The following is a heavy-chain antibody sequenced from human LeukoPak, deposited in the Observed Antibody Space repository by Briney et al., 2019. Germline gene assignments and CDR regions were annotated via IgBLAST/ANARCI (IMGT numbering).Heavy chain of an antibody. CDR2: ISYDGSNK. V-gene: IGHV3-30*18. CDR3: AKDFTHIVVVTASRTGYYGMDG. CDR1: GFTFSSYG. J-gene: IGHJ6*02. D-gene: IGHD2-21*02. Sequence: GGSLRLSCAASGFTFSSYGMHWVRQAPGKGLEWVAVISYDGSNKYYADSVKGRFTISRDNSKNTLYLQMNRLRAEDTAVYYCAKDFTHIVVVTASRTGYYGMDGWGQGTTVTVSS.